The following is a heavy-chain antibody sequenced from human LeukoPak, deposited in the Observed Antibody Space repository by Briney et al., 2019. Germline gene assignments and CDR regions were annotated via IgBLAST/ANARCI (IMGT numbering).Heavy chain of an antibody. V-gene: IGHV3-7*01. CDR3: ARLYSSSWLDY. Sequence: GGSLRLSCAASGFTFSSYWMSWVRLPPGKGREWEANIKKDGSEKNYEDSGEGRLTTSRVNAKNSLYLQMNSLRAEDTAVYYCARLYSSSWLDYWGQGTLVTVSS. D-gene: IGHD6-13*01. J-gene: IGHJ4*02. CDR2: IKKDGSEK. CDR1: GFTFSSYW.